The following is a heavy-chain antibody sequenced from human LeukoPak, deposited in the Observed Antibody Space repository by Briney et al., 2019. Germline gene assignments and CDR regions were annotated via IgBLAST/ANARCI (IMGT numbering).Heavy chain of an antibody. Sequence: SETLSLTCTVSGGSISSSSYYWGWIRQPPGKGLEWIGSIYHSGSTNYNPSLKSRVTISVDKSKNQFSLKLNSVTAADTAVYYCARDHSSGWPDYWGQGTLVTVSS. CDR1: GGSISSSSYY. V-gene: IGHV4-39*07. J-gene: IGHJ4*02. CDR2: IYHSGST. CDR3: ARDHSSGWPDY. D-gene: IGHD6-19*01.